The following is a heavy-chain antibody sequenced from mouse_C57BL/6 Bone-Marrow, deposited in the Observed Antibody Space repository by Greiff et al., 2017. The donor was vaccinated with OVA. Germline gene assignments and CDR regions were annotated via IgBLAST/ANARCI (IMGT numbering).Heavy chain of an antibody. CDR2: IYPGDGDT. V-gene: IGHV1-80*01. Sequence: QVQLKQSGAELVKPGASVKISCKASGYAFSSYWMNWVKQRPGKGLEWIGQIYPGDGDTNYKGKFKGKATLTADKSSSTAYMQLSSLTSEDSAVYFWARTPVYYGSSYWYFDVWGTGTTVTVAT. CDR1: GYAFSSYW. D-gene: IGHD1-1*01. CDR3: ARTPVYYGSSYWYFDV. J-gene: IGHJ1*03.